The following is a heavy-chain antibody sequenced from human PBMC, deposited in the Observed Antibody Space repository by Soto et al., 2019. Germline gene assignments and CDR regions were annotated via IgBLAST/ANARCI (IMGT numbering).Heavy chain of an antibody. CDR2: IYSGERA. CDR1: GFNVSGVF. J-gene: IGHJ6*02. V-gene: IGHV3-53*01. D-gene: IGHD1-26*01. Sequence: LRLSCEATGFNVSGVFMTWVRQAPGKGLEWVSVIYSGERAYYSDSVKGRFTISRDSSKNTLLLQLSRLRVEDTAVYYCATRDAAYYYGMNVWGQGTTVTVSS. CDR3: ATRDAAYYYGMNV.